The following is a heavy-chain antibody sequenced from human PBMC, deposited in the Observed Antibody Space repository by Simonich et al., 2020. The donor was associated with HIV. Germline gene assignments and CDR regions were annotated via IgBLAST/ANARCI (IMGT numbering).Heavy chain of an antibody. CDR2: TTPIFGKA. V-gene: IGHV1-69*13. Sequence: QVQLVQSGAGVKKPGSSVKVSCKASGGTFSSFAISWVRQTPGLGLGGGGGTTPIFGKAKYAQMFQGRVTITADESTSTAYMELSSLRSEETGIYYCARKGGGRGVYYFDYWGQGTLVTVSS. D-gene: IGHD3-10*01. CDR3: ARKGGGRGVYYFDY. J-gene: IGHJ4*02. CDR1: GGTFSSFA.